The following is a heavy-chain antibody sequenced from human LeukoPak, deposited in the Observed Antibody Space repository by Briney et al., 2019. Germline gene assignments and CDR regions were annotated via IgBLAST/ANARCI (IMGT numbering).Heavy chain of an antibody. CDR2: ISAYNGNT. CDR3: ARGSYYYYYMDV. J-gene: IGHJ6*03. V-gene: IGHV1-18*04. Sequence: ASVKVSCKASGYTFTGYYMHWVRQAPGQGLEWMGWISAYNGNTNYAQKLQGRVTMTTDTSTSTAYMELRSLRSDDTAVYYCARGSYYYYYMDVWGKGTTVTVSS. CDR1: GYTFTGYY.